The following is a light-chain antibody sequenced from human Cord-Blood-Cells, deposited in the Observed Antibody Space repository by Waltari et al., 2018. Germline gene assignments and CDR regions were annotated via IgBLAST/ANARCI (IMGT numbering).Light chain of an antibody. CDR3: CSYAGSSTYV. J-gene: IGLJ1*01. CDR1: SSDVGSYNL. V-gene: IGLV2-23*01. CDR2: EGS. Sequence: QSALTQPASVSGSPGQSITISCTGTSSDVGSYNLVSWYQQHPGKAPKRMIYEGSKRPSVVSNRVSGSKSGNTASLTISGLQAEDEADYYCCSYAGSSTYVFGTGTKVTVL.